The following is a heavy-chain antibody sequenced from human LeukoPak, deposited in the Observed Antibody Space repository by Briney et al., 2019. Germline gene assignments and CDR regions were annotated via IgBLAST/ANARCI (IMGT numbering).Heavy chain of an antibody. Sequence: PGGSLRLSCAASGFTSSSYVMSWVRQAPGKGLEWVSVISGSGGGTYYADSVKGRFTISRDNSKNTLYLQMNSLRAEDTAVYYCAKDFYCSGGTCYGMDVWGQGTTVTVSS. CDR2: ISGSGGGT. D-gene: IGHD2-15*01. CDR3: AKDFYCSGGTCYGMDV. CDR1: GFTSSSYV. V-gene: IGHV3-23*01. J-gene: IGHJ6*02.